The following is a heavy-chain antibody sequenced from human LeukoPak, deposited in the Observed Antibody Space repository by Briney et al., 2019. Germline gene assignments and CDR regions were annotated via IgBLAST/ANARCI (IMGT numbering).Heavy chain of an antibody. CDR1: GGTFSSYA. CDR2: IIPIFGTA. D-gene: IGHD3-22*01. Sequence: SVKVSCKASGGTFSSYAISWVRQAPGQGLEWMGGIIPIFGTANYARKFQGRVTVTADKSTSTAYMELSSLRSEDTAVYYCARDKDSSGYYVNWGQGTLVTVSS. J-gene: IGHJ4*02. V-gene: IGHV1-69*06. CDR3: ARDKDSSGYYVN.